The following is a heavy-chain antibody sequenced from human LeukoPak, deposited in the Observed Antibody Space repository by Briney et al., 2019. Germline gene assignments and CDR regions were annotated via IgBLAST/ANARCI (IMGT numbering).Heavy chain of an antibody. CDR2: ISGSGGST. V-gene: IGHV3-23*01. D-gene: IGHD2-15*01. CDR1: GFTFSSYA. CDR3: AKEISAGYCSGGSCYPVRYFDY. J-gene: IGHJ4*02. Sequence: GGSLRLSCAASGFTFSSYAMHWVRQAPGKGLEWVSAISGSGGSTYYADSVKGRFTISRDNSKNTLYLQMNSLRAEDTAVYYCAKEISAGYCSGGSCYPVRYFDYWGQGTLVTVSS.